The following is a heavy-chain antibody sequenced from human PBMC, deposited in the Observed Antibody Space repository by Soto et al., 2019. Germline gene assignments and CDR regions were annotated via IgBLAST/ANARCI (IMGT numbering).Heavy chain of an antibody. Sequence: QVHVVQSGGGLVKPGGSLRLSCAASGFDFSDFYMSWIRQAPGKGLEWVAYISGSGTIIFYSDSVKGRFSISRGDPNNSVLLQMDSLRVDDTAFYYCARDSRKSPTHGMDVWGQGTTVTVSS. CDR2: ISGSGTII. CDR1: GFDFSDFY. CDR3: ARDSRKSPTHGMDV. V-gene: IGHV3-11*01. J-gene: IGHJ6*02.